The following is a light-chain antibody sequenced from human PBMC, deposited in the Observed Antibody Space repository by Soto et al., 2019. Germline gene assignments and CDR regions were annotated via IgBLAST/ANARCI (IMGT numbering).Light chain of an antibody. J-gene: IGKJ1*01. V-gene: IGKV1-5*01. Sequence: DIQMTQSPSTLSASFGDRVPITFRASQSISSWLAWYQQKLGRAPRLLIYDASSLESGVPSRFSGSGYGTEFTLTISSLQPEDFATYYCQQYNAYPITFGQGSKVDI. CDR2: DAS. CDR3: QQYNAYPIT. CDR1: QSISSW.